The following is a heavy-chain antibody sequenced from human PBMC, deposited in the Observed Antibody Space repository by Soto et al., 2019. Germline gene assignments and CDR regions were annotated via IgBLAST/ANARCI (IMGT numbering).Heavy chain of an antibody. CDR1: GFTFSNYG. CDR3: ARDAQFRSSTSPHYYYYGMDV. J-gene: IGHJ6*02. V-gene: IGHV3-33*01. Sequence: PGGSLRLSCEASGFTFSNYGMHWVRQAPGKGLEWVAVIWYDGSNKYYGDSVKGRFTISRDNSKNTLYLQMNSLRAEDTAVYYCARDAQFRSSTSPHYYYYGMDVWGQGTTVTVSS. CDR2: IWYDGSNK. D-gene: IGHD2-2*01.